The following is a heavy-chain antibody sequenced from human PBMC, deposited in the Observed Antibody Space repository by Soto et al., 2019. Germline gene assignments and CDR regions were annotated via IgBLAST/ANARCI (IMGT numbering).Heavy chain of an antibody. CDR3: ARHGSH. V-gene: IGHV4-39*01. CDR2: IYFSGTT. J-gene: IGHJ4*02. CDR1: GVSIIDTSYY. Sequence: SETLSLTCNVSGVSIIDTSYYWGWIRQPPGKGLEWIGTIYFSGTTFYNPSLKSRLTISVDTSKNQFSLRLSSVTAADTAVYYCARHGSHWGQGTLVTVSS.